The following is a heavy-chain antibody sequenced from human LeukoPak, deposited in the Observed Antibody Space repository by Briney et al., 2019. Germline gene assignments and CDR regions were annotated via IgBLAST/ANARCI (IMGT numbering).Heavy chain of an antibody. Sequence: ASVKVSCKVSGYTLTELSMHWVRQAPGQGLEWMGWINPNSGGTNYAQKFQGRVTMTRDTSISTAYMELSRLRSDDTAVYYCARVRYSGSYVAFFDYWGQGTLVTVSS. CDR1: GYTLTELS. V-gene: IGHV1-2*02. CDR2: INPNSGGT. J-gene: IGHJ4*02. D-gene: IGHD1-26*01. CDR3: ARVRYSGSYVAFFDY.